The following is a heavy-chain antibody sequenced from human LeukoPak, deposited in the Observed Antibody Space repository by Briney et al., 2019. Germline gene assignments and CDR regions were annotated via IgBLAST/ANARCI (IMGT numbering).Heavy chain of an antibody. J-gene: IGHJ4*02. V-gene: IGHV4-59*08. Sequence: PSETLSLTCTVSGGSISSYYWSWIRQPPGKGLEWIGYIYYSGSTNYNPSLKSRVTISVDTSKNQFSLKLSSVTAADTAVYYCARHRGKYYFDYWGQGTLVTVSS. CDR2: IYYSGST. CDR3: ARHRGKYYFDY. CDR1: GGSISSYY. D-gene: IGHD3-10*01.